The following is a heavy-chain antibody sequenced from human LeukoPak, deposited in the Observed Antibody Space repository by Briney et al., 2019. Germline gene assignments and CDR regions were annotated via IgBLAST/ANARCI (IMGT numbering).Heavy chain of an antibody. CDR2: IYYSGST. J-gene: IGHJ4*02. CDR1: GGSISSSSYY. CDR3: ASSRRTTAIDY. V-gene: IGHV4-39*01. Sequence: PSETLSLTCTVSGGSISSSSYYWGWIRQPPGKGLEWIGSIYYSGSTYYNPSLKSRVTISVDTSKNQFSLKLSSVTAADTAVYYCASSRRTTAIDYWGQGTLVTVSS. D-gene: IGHD1-1*01.